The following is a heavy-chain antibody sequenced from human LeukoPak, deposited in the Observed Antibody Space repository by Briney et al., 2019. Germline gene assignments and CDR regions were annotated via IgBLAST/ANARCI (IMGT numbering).Heavy chain of an antibody. CDR2: VSHSGGGT. V-gene: IGHV3-23*01. D-gene: IGHD3-22*01. Sequence: GGSLRLSCAASGFTFSSYAMSWVRQAPGKGLEWVSAVSHSGGGTYYADSVKGRFTISRDNSKNTLYLQMNSLRDEDTAVYYCAKDQSGGYYPFAYWGQGTLVTVSS. CDR3: AKDQSGGYYPFAY. J-gene: IGHJ4*02. CDR1: GFTFSSYA.